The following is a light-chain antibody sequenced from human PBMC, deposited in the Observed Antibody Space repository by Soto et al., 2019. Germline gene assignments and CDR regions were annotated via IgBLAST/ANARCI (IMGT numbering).Light chain of an antibody. Sequence: QSVLTQPASVSGSPGQSITISCTGTSSDVGSYNYVSWYQQHPGKAPKLMIYEVSNRPSGVSNRFSGSKSGNTASLTISGLQAEDEADYYCSSYTTRSTPLYVFGIGNKVTVL. V-gene: IGLV2-14*01. CDR3: SSYTTRSTPLYV. CDR1: SSDVGSYNY. CDR2: EVS. J-gene: IGLJ1*01.